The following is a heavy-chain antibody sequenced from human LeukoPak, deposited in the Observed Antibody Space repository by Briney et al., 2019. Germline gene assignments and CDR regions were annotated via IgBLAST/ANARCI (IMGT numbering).Heavy chain of an antibody. Sequence: GGSLRLSCAASGITFSSYGMTWVRQAPGKGLEWVSSISRSGSTRYYADSVKGRFTISRDNAKNSLFLQMNSLRAEDTAVYYCARVLRYCSGGNCYSGGLGYMDVWGKGTTVTISS. J-gene: IGHJ6*03. CDR3: ARVLRYCSGGNCYSGGLGYMDV. CDR1: GITFSSYG. CDR2: ISRSGSTR. V-gene: IGHV3-48*04. D-gene: IGHD2-15*01.